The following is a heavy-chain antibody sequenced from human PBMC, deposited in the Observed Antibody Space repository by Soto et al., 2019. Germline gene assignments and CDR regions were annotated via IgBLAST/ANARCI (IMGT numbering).Heavy chain of an antibody. CDR3: ARAIVVVPAAIPDYYYYYGMDV. Sequence: ETLSNTCGGADYSISIVHGSVRLRQPPGKGLECIGSIYHSGSTYYNPSLKSRVTISVDTSKNQFSLKLSSVTAADTAVYYCARAIVVVPAAIPDYYYYYGMDVWGQGTTVTVSS. CDR2: IYHSGST. CDR1: DYSISIVHG. V-gene: IGHV4-38-2*01. D-gene: IGHD2-2*02. J-gene: IGHJ6*02.